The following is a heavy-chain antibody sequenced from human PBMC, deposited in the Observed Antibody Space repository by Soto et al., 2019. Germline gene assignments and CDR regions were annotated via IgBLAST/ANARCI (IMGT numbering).Heavy chain of an antibody. CDR1: GFTFSSYG. Sequence: QVQLVESGGGVVQPGRSLRLSCAASGFTFSSYGMHWVRQAPGKGLEWVAVISYDGSNKYYADSVKGRFTISRDNSKNTLYLQMNSLRAEDTAVYYCAKGGSLHWNERDAFDIWGQGTMVTVSS. CDR3: AKGGSLHWNERDAFDI. CDR2: ISYDGSNK. J-gene: IGHJ3*02. D-gene: IGHD1-1*01. V-gene: IGHV3-30*18.